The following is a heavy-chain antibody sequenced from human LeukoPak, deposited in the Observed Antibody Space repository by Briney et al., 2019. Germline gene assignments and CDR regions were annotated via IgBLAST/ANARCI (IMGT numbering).Heavy chain of an antibody. CDR3: ARDYSNWNFDY. V-gene: IGHV3-11*01. CDR2: VSSTGSTI. D-gene: IGHD4-4*01. CDR1: GFTFSDYY. Sequence: GGSLRLSCAASGFTFSDYYMNWIRQAPGKGLEWVSYVSSTGSTIYYADSVKGRFTISRDNAKNSLYLQMNSLGAEDTAVYYCARDYSNWNFDYWGQGTLVTVSS. J-gene: IGHJ4*02.